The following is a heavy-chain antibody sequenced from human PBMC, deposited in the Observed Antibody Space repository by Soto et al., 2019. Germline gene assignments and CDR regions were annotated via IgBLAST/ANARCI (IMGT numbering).Heavy chain of an antibody. CDR1: GFTFSSYW. Sequence: GGSLRLSCAASGFTFSSYWMHWVRQAPGKGLVWVSRINSDGSNTSYADSVKGRFTISRDNAKNTLYLQMNSLRAEDTAVYYCARTTGLYYYYGLDVWGQGTTVTVSS. CDR2: INSDGSNT. V-gene: IGHV3-74*01. D-gene: IGHD1-26*01. J-gene: IGHJ6*02. CDR3: ARTTGLYYYYGLDV.